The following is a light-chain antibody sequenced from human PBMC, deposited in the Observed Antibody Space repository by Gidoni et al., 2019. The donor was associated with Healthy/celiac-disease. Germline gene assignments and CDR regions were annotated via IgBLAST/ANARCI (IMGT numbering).Light chain of an antibody. Sequence: ELVLTQSPATLSVSPGERATLPCRASQSVSSNLAWYQQKPGQAPRLPIYGASTRATGIPARFSGSGSGKEFTLTISSLQSEDFAVYYCQQYNNWPLCTFGQGTKLEIK. CDR1: QSVSSN. CDR2: GAS. J-gene: IGKJ2*02. CDR3: QQYNNWPLCT. V-gene: IGKV3-15*01.